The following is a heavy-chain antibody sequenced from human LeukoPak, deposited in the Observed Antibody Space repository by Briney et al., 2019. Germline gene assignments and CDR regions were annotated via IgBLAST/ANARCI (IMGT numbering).Heavy chain of an antibody. J-gene: IGHJ4*02. CDR2: IKQDGSEK. Sequence: GGSLRLSCAASGFTFDDYAMHWVRQARGKGLEWVANIKQDGSEKYYVDSVEGRFTISRDNAKNSLYLQMNSLRAEDTAVYYCARVASGYDYWGQGTLVTVSS. D-gene: IGHD5-12*01. CDR3: ARVASGYDY. V-gene: IGHV3-7*01. CDR1: GFTFDDYA.